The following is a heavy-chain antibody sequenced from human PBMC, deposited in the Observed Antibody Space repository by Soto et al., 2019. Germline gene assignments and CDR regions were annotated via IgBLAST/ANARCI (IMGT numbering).Heavy chain of an antibody. J-gene: IGHJ6*02. Sequence: SVKVSCKASGGTFSSYAISWVRQAPGQGLEWMGGIIPIFGTANYAQKFQGRVTITADESTSTAYMELSSLRSEDTAVYYCARTSQWLVPYYYYGMDVWGQGTTVTVSS. CDR3: ARTSQWLVPYYYYGMDV. CDR1: GGTFSSYA. CDR2: IIPIFGTA. V-gene: IGHV1-69*13. D-gene: IGHD6-19*01.